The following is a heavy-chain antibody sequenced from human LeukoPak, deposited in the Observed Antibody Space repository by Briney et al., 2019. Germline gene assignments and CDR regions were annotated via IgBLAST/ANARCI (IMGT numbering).Heavy chain of an antibody. V-gene: IGHV4-59*01. J-gene: IGHJ5*02. CDR1: GGAISSYY. CDR3: ARDRAGYYGTPFDP. Sequence: SETLSLTCTVSGGAISSYYWSWIRQPPGKGLEWIGYIYYSGSTNYNPSLKSRVTISVDTCKNQFSLKLSSVTAADTAVYYCARDRAGYYGTPFDPWGQGTLVTVSS. D-gene: IGHD3-9*01. CDR2: IYYSGST.